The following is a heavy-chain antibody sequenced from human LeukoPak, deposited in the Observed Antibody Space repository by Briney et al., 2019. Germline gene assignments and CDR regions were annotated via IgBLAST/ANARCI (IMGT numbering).Heavy chain of an antibody. CDR2: IYYSGST. CDR1: GGSISSSSYY. J-gene: IGHJ4*02. Sequence: SETLSLTCTVSGGSISSSSYYWGWIRQPPGKGLEWIGSIYYSGSTYYNPSLKSRVTISVDTSKNQFSLRLSSVTAADTAVYFCARHPFATPFDYWGPGTLVTVSS. CDR3: ARHPFATPFDY. D-gene: IGHD2-15*01. V-gene: IGHV4-39*01.